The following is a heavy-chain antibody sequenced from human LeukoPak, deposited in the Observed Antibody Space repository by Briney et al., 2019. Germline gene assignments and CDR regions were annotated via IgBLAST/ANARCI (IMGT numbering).Heavy chain of an antibody. V-gene: IGHV3-11*04. CDR2: ISSGGSTI. Sequence: GGSLRLSCAVSGFTFSDYYMSWIRQAPGKGLEWVSYISSGGSTIYYADSVKGRFTISRDNAKNSLYLQMNSLRAEDTAVYYCARDAGYSYGYFDYWGQGTLVTVSS. CDR3: ARDAGYSYGYFDY. CDR1: GFTFSDYY. D-gene: IGHD5-18*01. J-gene: IGHJ4*02.